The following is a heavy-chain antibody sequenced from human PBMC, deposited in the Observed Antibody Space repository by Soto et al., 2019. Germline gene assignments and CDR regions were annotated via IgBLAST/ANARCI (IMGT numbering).Heavy chain of an antibody. J-gene: IGHJ5*01. CDR1: GDSIKTETW. Sequence: QVHLQESGPGLVXPXXXXSLTXAVSGDSIKTETWWSWLRQLPGTGLEWIGEIKHTGDANANPALRSRVSMSVDRTKNQFFLNLRSVSAXXXXXXXXXXXXXXXXFESWGQGTLVTVSS. CDR2: IKHTGDA. V-gene: IGHV4-4*01. CDR3: XXXXXXXXFES.